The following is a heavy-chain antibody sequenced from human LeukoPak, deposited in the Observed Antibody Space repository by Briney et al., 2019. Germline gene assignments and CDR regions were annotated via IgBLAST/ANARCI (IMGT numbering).Heavy chain of an antibody. J-gene: IGHJ5*02. V-gene: IGHV1-46*01. Sequence: ASVKVSCKASGYTFTRYYMHWVRQAPGQGLEWMGIISPSGDTTSYAQKFQGRVTMTRDTSTSTVYLDLSSLRSEDTAVYYCARGRDYYAVSGYHNWFDAWGQGTLVTVSS. CDR2: ISPSGDTT. CDR1: GYTFTRYY. D-gene: IGHD3-22*01. CDR3: ARGRDYYAVSGYHNWFDA.